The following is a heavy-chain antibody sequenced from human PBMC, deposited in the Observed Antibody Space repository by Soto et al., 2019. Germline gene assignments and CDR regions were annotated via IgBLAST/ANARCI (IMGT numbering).Heavy chain of an antibody. J-gene: IGHJ6*02. CDR2: IMPTVDSA. CDR1: AGTLSDYA. V-gene: IGHV1-69*01. D-gene: IGHD3-10*01. Sequence: QLQLVQSGAEVKTPGSSLKVSCKASAGTLSDYAISWVRQAPGQGLEWMGGIMPTVDSANYAQNFQGRLTISADESTSTANLELSSLRSDDTAVYYCAVAAVRDIMAQESSGMAVWGQGTTVIVSS. CDR3: AVAAVRDIMAQESSGMAV.